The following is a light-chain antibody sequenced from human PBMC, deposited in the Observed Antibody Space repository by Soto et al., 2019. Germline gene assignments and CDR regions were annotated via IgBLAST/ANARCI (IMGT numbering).Light chain of an antibody. CDR3: QQANIVPFT. Sequence: DIQMTQSPSSVSASVGDRVTITCRVSQGINTWLAWYQQKPGKAPKLLIYAASSLRSGVPSRFSGSGSGTDFTLTISSLQPEDFATYYCQQANIVPFTFGQGTRLEIK. CDR2: AAS. CDR1: QGINTW. V-gene: IGKV1D-12*01. J-gene: IGKJ5*01.